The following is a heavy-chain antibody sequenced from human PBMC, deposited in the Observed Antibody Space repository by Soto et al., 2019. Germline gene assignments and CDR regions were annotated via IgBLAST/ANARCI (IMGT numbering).Heavy chain of an antibody. J-gene: IGHJ6*02. CDR1: GFSLSTSGVG. CDR3: ALNGGFYYYYGMDV. CDR2: IYWDDDK. Sequence: SGPTLVNPTQTLTLTCTFSGFSLSTSGVGVGWTRQPPGKALEWLALIYWDDDKRYSPSLKSRLTITKDTSKNQVVLTMTNMDPVDTATYYCALNGGFYYYYGMDVWGQGTTVTVSS. V-gene: IGHV2-5*02. D-gene: IGHD3-10*01.